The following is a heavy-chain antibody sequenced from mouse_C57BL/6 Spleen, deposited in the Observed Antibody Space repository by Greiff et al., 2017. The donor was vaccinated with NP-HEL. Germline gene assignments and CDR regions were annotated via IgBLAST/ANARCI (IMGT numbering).Heavy chain of an antibody. D-gene: IGHD2-3*01. V-gene: IGHV14-4*01. Sequence: EVQLQQSGAELVRPGASVKLSCTASGFNIKDDYMHWVKQRPEQGLEWIGWIEPENGDTEYASKFQGKATITADTSSNTAYLQLSSLTSEDTAIYWCTTYYDGSHWGQGTLVTVSA. CDR3: TTYYDGSH. CDR1: GFNIKDDY. J-gene: IGHJ3*01. CDR2: IEPENGDT.